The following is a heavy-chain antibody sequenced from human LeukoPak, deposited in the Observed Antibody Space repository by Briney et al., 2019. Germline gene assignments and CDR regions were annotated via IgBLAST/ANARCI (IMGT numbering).Heavy chain of an antibody. CDR3: AREEADSGSYYVDY. D-gene: IGHD1-26*01. CDR2: ISSYNANT. Sequence: ASVKVSCKASGYTFTSYGISWVRQAPGQGLEWMGWISSYNANTNYAQKLQGRVTMTTDTSTSTAYMELRSLRSDDTAVYYRAREEADSGSYYVDYWGQGTLVTVSS. V-gene: IGHV1-18*01. CDR1: GYTFTSYG. J-gene: IGHJ4*02.